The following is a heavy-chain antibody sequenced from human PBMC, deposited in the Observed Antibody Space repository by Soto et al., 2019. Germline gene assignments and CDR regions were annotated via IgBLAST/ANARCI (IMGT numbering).Heavy chain of an antibody. CDR3: ARIRSVTTTRYYYMDV. CDR2: IDWDDDK. J-gene: IGHJ6*03. CDR1: GFSLSTSGMC. V-gene: IGHV2-70*11. Sequence: SGPTLVNPTQTLTLTCTFSGFSLSTSGMCVSWIRQPPGKALEWLARIDWDDDKYYSTSLKTRLTISKDTSKNQVVLTMTNMDPVDTATYYCARIRSVTTTRYYYMDVWGKGTTVTVSS. D-gene: IGHD4-17*01.